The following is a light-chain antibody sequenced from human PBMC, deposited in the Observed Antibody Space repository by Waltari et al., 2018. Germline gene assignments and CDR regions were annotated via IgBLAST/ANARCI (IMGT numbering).Light chain of an antibody. CDR1: QSVSRA. CDR3: QHYLRLPAT. V-gene: IGKV3-20*01. Sequence: EIVLTQSPGPLSLSPGERATLSCEASQSVSRALAWYQQKPGQAPRLLIYGASNRATGIPDRFSGSGSGTDFTLTISSLEPEDFAVYYCQHYLRLPATFGQGTKVEIK. J-gene: IGKJ1*01. CDR2: GAS.